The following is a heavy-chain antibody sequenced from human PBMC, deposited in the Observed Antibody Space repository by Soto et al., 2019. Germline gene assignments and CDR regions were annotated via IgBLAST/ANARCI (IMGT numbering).Heavy chain of an antibody. CDR1: GFTFSSYS. CDR2: ISSSSSYI. Sequence: EVQLVESGGGLVKPGGSLRLSCAASGFTFSSYSMNWVRQAPGKGLEWVSSISSSSSYIYYADSVKGRFTISRDNAKNSLYLQMNSLRAEDTAVYYCARDRLYFSSSSWYDWFDPWGQGTLVTVSS. V-gene: IGHV3-21*01. D-gene: IGHD6-13*01. J-gene: IGHJ5*02. CDR3: ARDRLYFSSSSWYDWFDP.